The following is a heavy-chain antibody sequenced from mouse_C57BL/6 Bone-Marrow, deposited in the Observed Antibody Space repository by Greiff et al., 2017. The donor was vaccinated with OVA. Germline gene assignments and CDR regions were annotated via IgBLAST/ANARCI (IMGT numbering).Heavy chain of an antibody. Sequence: EVQLVESGGGLVKPGGSLKLSCAASGFTFSDYGMHWVRQAPEKGLEWVAYISSGSSTIYYADTVKGRFTISRDNAKNTLFLQMTSLRSEDTAMYYCAWLLPYYRTPPWFAYWGQGTLVTVSA. CDR1: GFTFSDYG. CDR3: AWLLPYYRTPPWFAY. V-gene: IGHV5-17*01. CDR2: ISSGSSTI. D-gene: IGHD1-1*01. J-gene: IGHJ3*01.